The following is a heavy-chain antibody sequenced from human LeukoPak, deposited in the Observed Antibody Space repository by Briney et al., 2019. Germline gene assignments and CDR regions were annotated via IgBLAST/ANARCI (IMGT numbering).Heavy chain of an antibody. J-gene: IGHJ6*03. CDR3: AREYWEETHPNHYYYYMDV. CDR1: GFTFSSYG. V-gene: IGHV3-30*03. D-gene: IGHD2-8*02. Sequence: GGSLRLSCAASGFTFSSYGMHWVRQAPGKGLEWVAVISYDGSNKYYADSVKGRFTISRDNSKNTLYLQMNSLRAEDTAVYYCAREYWEETHPNHYYYYMDVWGKGTTVTVSS. CDR2: ISYDGSNK.